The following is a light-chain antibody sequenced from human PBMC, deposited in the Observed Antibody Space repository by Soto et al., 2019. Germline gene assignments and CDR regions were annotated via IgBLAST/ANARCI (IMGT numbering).Light chain of an antibody. J-gene: IGLJ1*01. Sequence: QSVLTPPSSVSGSPGQSITISVPGTSIDIGAYNDVSWYEQHPGKAPKLMIYDVSNRPSGVSDRFSASKSGNTASLTISGLQAEDESDYYCSSFTGSSPRYVFGTGTKVTVL. V-gene: IGLV2-14*01. CDR3: SSFTGSSPRYV. CDR1: SIDIGAYND. CDR2: DVS.